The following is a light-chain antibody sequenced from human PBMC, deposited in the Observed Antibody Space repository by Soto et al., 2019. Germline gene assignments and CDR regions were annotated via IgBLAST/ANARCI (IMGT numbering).Light chain of an antibody. CDR2: GAS. J-gene: IGKJ1*01. CDR3: QQYNDWPPWT. V-gene: IGKV3-15*01. Sequence: EVVVTQSPATLSLSPGERASLSCRACQSVGSNLAWYQQKPGQAPRLLIYGASTRATGIPARFSGSGSATEFTLTISSLQSEDFAVYYCQQYNDWPPWTFGQGTTVEIK. CDR1: QSVGSN.